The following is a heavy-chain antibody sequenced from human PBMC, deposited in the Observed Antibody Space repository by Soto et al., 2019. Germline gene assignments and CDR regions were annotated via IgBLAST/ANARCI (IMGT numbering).Heavy chain of an antibody. J-gene: IGHJ4*02. V-gene: IGHV4-31*03. CDR2: ISYSGST. Sequence: SETLSLTCTVSGGSVSSGGYYWSWIRQHPGKGLEWIGYISYSGSTYYNPSLQSRVTISVDTSKNQFSLKLSSVTAADTAVYYCATSPPPYYDYIWGSYRFDYWGPGTLVTLAS. CDR1: GGSVSSGGYY. CDR3: ATSPPPYYDYIWGSYRFDY. D-gene: IGHD3-16*02.